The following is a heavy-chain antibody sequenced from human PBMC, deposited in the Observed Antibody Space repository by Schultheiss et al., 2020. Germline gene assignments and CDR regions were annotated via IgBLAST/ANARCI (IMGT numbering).Heavy chain of an antibody. CDR2: INAGNGNT. J-gene: IGHJ4*02. CDR3: ARGYGDYGSAIDY. Sequence: ASVKVSCKASGYTFTSYAMHWVRQAPGQRLEWMGWINAGNGNTKYSQKFQGRVTITRDTSASTAYMELSSLRSEDTAVYYCARGYGDYGSAIDYWGQGTLVTVSS. V-gene: IGHV1-3*01. D-gene: IGHD4-17*01. CDR1: GYTFTSYA.